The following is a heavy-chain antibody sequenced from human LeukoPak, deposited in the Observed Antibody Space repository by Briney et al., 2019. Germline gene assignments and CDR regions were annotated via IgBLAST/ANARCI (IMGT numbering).Heavy chain of an antibody. Sequence: ASVKVSCKASGYTFTSYYMHWVRQAPGQGLEWMGIINPSGGSTSYAQKFQGRVTMTRDMSTSTVYMELSSLRSEDTAVYYCARDPPAGHSSSWYASYYFDYWGQGTLVTVSS. CDR3: ARDPPAGHSSSWYASYYFDY. CDR2: INPSGGST. CDR1: GYTFTSYY. V-gene: IGHV1-46*01. J-gene: IGHJ4*02. D-gene: IGHD6-13*01.